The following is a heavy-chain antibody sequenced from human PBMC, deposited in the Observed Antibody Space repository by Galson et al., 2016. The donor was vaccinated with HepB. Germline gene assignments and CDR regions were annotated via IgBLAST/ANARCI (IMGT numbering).Heavy chain of an antibody. CDR3: ARIRRQSSSWLGIRGMGVDYSYGLDV. CDR1: GFSLSTSEMC. V-gene: IGHV2-70*01. J-gene: IGHJ6*02. Sequence: PALVKPTQTLTLTCTFSGFSLSTSEMCVSWIRQSPGKAPEWLALIDWADDKTYSTSLRTRLTISKDTFKNQVVLTMTDLDPVDPGTYYCARIRRQSSSWLGIRGMGVDYSYGLDVWGQGTTVTVSS. D-gene: IGHD6-6*01. CDR2: IDWADDK.